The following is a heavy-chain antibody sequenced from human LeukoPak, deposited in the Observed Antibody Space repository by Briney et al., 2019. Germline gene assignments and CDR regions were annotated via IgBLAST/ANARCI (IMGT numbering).Heavy chain of an antibody. CDR3: AKVSGNSYYYFDY. V-gene: IGHV3-23*01. CDR1: GFTLSSYA. J-gene: IGHJ4*02. D-gene: IGHD6-19*01. CDR2: ISGSGGST. Sequence: QPGGSLRLSCAASGFTLSSYAMSWARQAPGEGLEWVTDISGSGGSTYYADSVKGRFTISRDNSKNTLYLQMNSLRADHTAVYYCAKVSGNSYYYFDYWGQGTLVTVSS.